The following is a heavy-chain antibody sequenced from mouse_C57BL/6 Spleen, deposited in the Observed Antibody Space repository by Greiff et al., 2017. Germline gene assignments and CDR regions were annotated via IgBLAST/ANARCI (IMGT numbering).Heavy chain of an antibody. CDR1: GFSLTSYG. Sequence: QVQLQQSGPGLVQPSQSLSITCTVSGFSLTSYGVHWVRQSPGKGLEWLGVIWRGGSTDYNAAFMSRLSITKDHSKSQVFFKMNSLQADDTAIYYCAKGGMVTTEVLAYWGQGTLVTVSA. CDR3: AKGGMVTTEVLAY. V-gene: IGHV2-5*01. D-gene: IGHD2-2*01. J-gene: IGHJ3*01. CDR2: IWRGGST.